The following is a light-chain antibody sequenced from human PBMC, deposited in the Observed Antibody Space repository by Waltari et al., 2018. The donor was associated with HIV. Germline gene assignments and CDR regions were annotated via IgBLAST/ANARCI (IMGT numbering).Light chain of an antibody. J-gene: IGKJ2*01. CDR3: QQYGSSPGT. CDR2: GAS. CDR1: QSVGSNF. Sequence: EIVLTQSPVTLSLSPGESATLSCRASQSVGSNFLAWYQQKPGQAPRLLIYGASSRATGIPDRFSGSGSGTDFTLTISRLEPEDIAVYFCQQYGSSPGTFGQGTKLEIK. V-gene: IGKV3-20*01.